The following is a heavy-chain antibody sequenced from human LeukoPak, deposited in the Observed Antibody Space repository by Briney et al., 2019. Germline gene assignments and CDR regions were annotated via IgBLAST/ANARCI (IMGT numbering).Heavy chain of an antibody. D-gene: IGHD3-10*01. CDR2: INPNSGGT. V-gene: IGHV1-2*02. Sequence: ASVKVSCKASGYTFTDYYMHWVRQAPGQGLEWMGWINPNSGGTNFAQKFQGRVTMTRDTSISTAYMELRSLRSDDTAVYYCTKASLAFGTKYFDPWGQGTLVTVSS. CDR3: TKASLAFGTKYFDP. J-gene: IGHJ5*02. CDR1: GYTFTDYY.